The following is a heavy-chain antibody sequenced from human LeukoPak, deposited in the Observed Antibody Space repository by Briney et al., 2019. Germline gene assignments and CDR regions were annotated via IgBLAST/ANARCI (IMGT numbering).Heavy chain of an antibody. CDR2: MNPNSGNT. CDR3: ARFYYDSTPSAFDI. J-gene: IGHJ3*02. V-gene: IGHV1-8*01. Sequence: ASVKVSCKASGYTFTSYDINWERQATGQGLEWMGWMNPNSGNTGYAQKFQGRVTMTRNTSISTAYMELSSLRSEDTAVYYCARFYYDSTPSAFDIWGQGTMVTVSS. D-gene: IGHD3-22*01. CDR1: GYTFTSYD.